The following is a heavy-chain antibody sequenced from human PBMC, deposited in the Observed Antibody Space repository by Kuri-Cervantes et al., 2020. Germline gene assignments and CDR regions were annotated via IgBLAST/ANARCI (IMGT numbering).Heavy chain of an antibody. J-gene: IGHJ4*02. D-gene: IGHD6-19*01. CDR3: ARDLYPSIPVAGL. CDR2: INPNTGGT. CDR1: GYTFTGYY. Sequence: ASVKVSCKASGYTFTGYYMHWVRQAPGQGLEWMAWINPNTGGTNYAQKFQDRVTMTRDTSISTAYMELRSLRSDDTAVYFCARDLYPSIPVAGLWGQGTLVTVSS. V-gene: IGHV1-2*02.